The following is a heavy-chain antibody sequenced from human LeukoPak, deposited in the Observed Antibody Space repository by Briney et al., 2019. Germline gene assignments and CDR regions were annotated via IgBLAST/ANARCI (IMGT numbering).Heavy chain of an antibody. J-gene: IGHJ5*02. V-gene: IGHV4-4*07. D-gene: IGHD1-20*01. Sequence: SETLSLTSTVSGASISSFFWGGIRQSAERGLEYIGRIDTSGSTNYNPSLQSPITMSVDAPKNNFSLRLISVCTADTAVYYCARAHLSGIYIGRGCWFDPWGQGTLVTVSS. CDR3: ARAHLSGIYIGRGCWFDP. CDR1: GASISSFF. CDR2: IDTSGST.